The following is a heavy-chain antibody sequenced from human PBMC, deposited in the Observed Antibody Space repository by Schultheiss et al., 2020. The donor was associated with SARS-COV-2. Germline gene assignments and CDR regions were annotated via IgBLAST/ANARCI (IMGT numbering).Heavy chain of an antibody. Sequence: SQTLSLTCTVSGGSVSSGSYYWSWIRQPPGKGLEWIGEIYHSGSTNYNPSLKSRVTISVDKSKNQFSLKLSSVTAADTAVYYCARDVRDFWSNWFDPWGQGTLVTVSS. V-gene: IGHV4-61*01. J-gene: IGHJ5*02. CDR2: IYHSGST. D-gene: IGHD3-3*01. CDR3: ARDVRDFWSNWFDP. CDR1: GGSVSSGSYY.